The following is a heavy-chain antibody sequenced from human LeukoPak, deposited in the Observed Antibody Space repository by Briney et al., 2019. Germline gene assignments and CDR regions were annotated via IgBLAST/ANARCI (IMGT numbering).Heavy chain of an antibody. CDR3: ARADSSGYYYDY. Sequence: SETLSLTCTVSGGSISSYYWSWIRQPPGKGLEWIGYIYYSGSTNYNPSLKSRVTISVDTSKNQFSLKLSSVTAADTAVYYCARADSSGYYYDYWGQGTLVTVSS. V-gene: IGHV4-59*12. CDR2: IYYSGST. CDR1: GGSISSYY. D-gene: IGHD3-22*01. J-gene: IGHJ4*02.